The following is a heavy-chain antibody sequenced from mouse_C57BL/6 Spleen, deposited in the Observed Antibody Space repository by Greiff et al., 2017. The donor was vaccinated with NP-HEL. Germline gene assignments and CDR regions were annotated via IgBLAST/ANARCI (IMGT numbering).Heavy chain of an antibody. CDR3: ARDRVKWFAY. V-gene: IGHV3-6*01. J-gene: IGHJ3*01. D-gene: IGHD2-2*01. Sequence: DVQLQESGPGLVKPSQSLSLTCSVTGYSITSGYYWNWIRQFPGNKLEWMGYISYDGSNNYNPSLKNRISITRDTSKNQFFLKLNSVTTEDTATYYCARDRVKWFAYWGQGTLVTVSA. CDR2: ISYDGSN. CDR1: GYSITSGYY.